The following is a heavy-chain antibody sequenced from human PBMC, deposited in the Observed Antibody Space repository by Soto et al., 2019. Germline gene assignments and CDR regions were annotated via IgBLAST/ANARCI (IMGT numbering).Heavy chain of an antibody. Sequence: PGGSLRLSCAASGFTFSSYAMSWVRQAPGKGLEWVSAISGSGGSTYYADSVKGRFTISRDNSKNTLYLQMNSLRAEDTAVYYCAPASSRIRLWKGFDYWGQGTLVTVSS. D-gene: IGHD5-18*01. CDR2: ISGSGGST. CDR1: GFTFSSYA. CDR3: APASSRIRLWKGFDY. V-gene: IGHV3-23*01. J-gene: IGHJ4*02.